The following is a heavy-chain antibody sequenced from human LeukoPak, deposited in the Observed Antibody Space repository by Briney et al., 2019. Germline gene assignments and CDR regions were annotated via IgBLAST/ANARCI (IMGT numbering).Heavy chain of an antibody. V-gene: IGHV3-74*03. CDR2: INSDGSSI. D-gene: IGHD6-25*01. CDR1: GFTLSNYW. CDR3: TRAEEQRPIDY. J-gene: IGHJ4*02. Sequence: PGGSLRLSCAASGFTLSNYWMHWVRQAPGKGLVWVSRINSDGSSITYADYVKGRFTIYRDNAKNTLYLQMNSLTAEDTAMYYRTRAEEQRPIDYWGQGTLVTVSS.